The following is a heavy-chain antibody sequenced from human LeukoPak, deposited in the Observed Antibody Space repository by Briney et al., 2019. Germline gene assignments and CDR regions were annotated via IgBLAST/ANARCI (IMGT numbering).Heavy chain of an antibody. CDR3: AREGYCSSTSCYTLGDAFDI. V-gene: IGHV3-21*04. Sequence: PGGSLRLSCAASGFTLSSYSMNWVRQAPGKGLECVSFISSSSSYIYYADSVKGRFTISRDNAKNSLYLQMNSLRAEDTAVYYCAREGYCSSTSCYTLGDAFDIWGQGTMVTVSS. D-gene: IGHD2-2*02. J-gene: IGHJ3*02. CDR1: GFTLSSYS. CDR2: ISSSSSYI.